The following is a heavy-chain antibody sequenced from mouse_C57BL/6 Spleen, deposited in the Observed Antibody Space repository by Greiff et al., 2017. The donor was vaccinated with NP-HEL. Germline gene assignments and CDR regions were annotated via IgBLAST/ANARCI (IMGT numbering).Heavy chain of an antibody. Sequence: EVKLEESGGGLVKPGGSLKLSCAASGFTFSDYGMHWVRQAPEKGLEWVAYISSGSSTIYYADTVKGRFTISRDNAKNTLFLQMTSLRSEDTAMYYCERPTRAWFAYWGKGTLVTVSA. J-gene: IGHJ3*01. D-gene: IGHD2-10*01. CDR1: GFTFSDYG. CDR2: ISSGSSTI. CDR3: ERPTRAWFAY. V-gene: IGHV5-17*01.